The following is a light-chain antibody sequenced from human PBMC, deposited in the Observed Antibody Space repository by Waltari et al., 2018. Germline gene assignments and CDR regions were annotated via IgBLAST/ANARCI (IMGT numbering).Light chain of an antibody. CDR1: QSLSSSY. V-gene: IGKV3-20*01. CDR2: ATS. CDR3: QQYGTSRA. J-gene: IGKJ3*01. Sequence: EIVLTQSPGTLSLSPGERATLSCRASQSLSSSYLAWYQQKPGQAPRLLIYATSTRATGIPDRFRGSGSGTDFTLTISRLEPEDFGVYYCQQYGTSRAFGPGTKMDIK.